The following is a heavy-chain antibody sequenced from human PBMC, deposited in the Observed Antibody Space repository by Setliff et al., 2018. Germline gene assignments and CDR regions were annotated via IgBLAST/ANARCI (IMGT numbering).Heavy chain of an antibody. D-gene: IGHD2-2*02. J-gene: IGHJ6*02. CDR1: GYTFTTYT. CDR3: ARDSRGLVPAAIEGSYYYYGMDV. V-gene: IGHV1-69*08. CDR2: IIPIFGTA. Sequence: SVKVSCKASGYTFTTYTMNWVRRAPGQGLEWMGRIIPIFGTANYAQKFQGRVTITADKSTSTAYMELSSLRSEDTAVYYCARDSRGLVPAAIEGSYYYYGMDVWGQGTTVTVSS.